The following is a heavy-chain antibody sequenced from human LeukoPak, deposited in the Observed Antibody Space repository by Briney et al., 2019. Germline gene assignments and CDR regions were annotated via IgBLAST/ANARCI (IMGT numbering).Heavy chain of an antibody. J-gene: IGHJ4*02. D-gene: IGHD6-19*01. CDR2: MYPGDSDI. Sequence: GESLKISCQGSGYSFSDYWIGWVRQMPGKGLEWMGIMYPGDSDIRYSPSFQGQVTISADKSISTAYLQWSSLKASDTAMYYCARRPRGSGWPYYFDYWGQGTLVTVSS. CDR1: GYSFSDYW. CDR3: ARRPRGSGWPYYFDY. V-gene: IGHV5-51*01.